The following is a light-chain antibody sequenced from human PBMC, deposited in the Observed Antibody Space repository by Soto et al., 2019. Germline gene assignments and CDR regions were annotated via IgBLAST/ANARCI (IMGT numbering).Light chain of an antibody. J-gene: IGKJ1*01. Sequence: EIVLTQSPATLSLSPGERATLSCRASQRVSSYLAWYQQKPGQAPRLLIYDASNRATGIPARFSGSGSGTDFTLTISSLEPEDFAVYYCQQRINWPQTFGRGTKVEIK. CDR2: DAS. CDR3: QQRINWPQT. CDR1: QRVSSY. V-gene: IGKV3-11*01.